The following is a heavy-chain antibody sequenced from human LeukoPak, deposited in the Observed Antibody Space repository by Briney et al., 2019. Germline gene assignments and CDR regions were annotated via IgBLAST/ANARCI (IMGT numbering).Heavy chain of an antibody. V-gene: IGHV3-23*01. Sequence: SGGSLRLSCAASGSTVSSNYMSWVRQAPGKGLEWVSAISGSGGSTYYADSVKGRFTISRDNSKNTLYLQMNSLRAEDTAVYYCAKDRRVADDYWGQGTLVTVSS. CDR3: AKDRRVADDY. CDR1: GSTVSSNY. J-gene: IGHJ4*02. D-gene: IGHD6-19*01. CDR2: ISGSGGST.